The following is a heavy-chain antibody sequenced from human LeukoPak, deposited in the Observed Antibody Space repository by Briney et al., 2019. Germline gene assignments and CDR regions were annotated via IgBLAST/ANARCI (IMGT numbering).Heavy chain of an antibody. Sequence: GGSLRLSCAASGFTFSSYAMHWVRQAPGKGLEWVAVISYDGSNKYYADSVKGRFTISRDNSKNTLYLQMNSLRAEDTAVYYCAREEGYSSGSYYFDYWGQGTLVTVSS. CDR1: GFTFSSYA. CDR2: ISYDGSNK. CDR3: AREEGYSSGSYYFDY. D-gene: IGHD6-19*01. J-gene: IGHJ4*02. V-gene: IGHV3-30*04.